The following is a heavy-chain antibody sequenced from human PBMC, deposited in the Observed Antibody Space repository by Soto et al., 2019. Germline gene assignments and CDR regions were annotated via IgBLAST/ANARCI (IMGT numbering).Heavy chain of an antibody. D-gene: IGHD3-10*01. CDR2: ISYDGSNK. J-gene: IGHJ6*02. V-gene: IGHV3-30*18. Sequence: GGSLRLSCAASGFTFSSYGMHWVRQAPGKGLKWVAVISYDGSNKYYADSVKGRFTISRDNSKNTLYLQMNSLRAEDTAVYYCAKGRAATMVRGVIIRTVWGQGTTVTVSS. CDR1: GFTFSSYG. CDR3: AKGRAATMVRGVIIRTV.